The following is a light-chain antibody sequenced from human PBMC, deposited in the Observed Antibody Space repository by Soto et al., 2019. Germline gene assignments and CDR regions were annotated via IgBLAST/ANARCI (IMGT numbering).Light chain of an antibody. J-gene: IGKJ1*01. Sequence: IVMTQSPATLSVSPGERATLSCRASQSVSSNLAWYQQKPGQAPRLLIYAASTRATGIPARFSGSGSGTEFTLTISSLQSEDFAVYYCQHYNNWPPWTFGQGTKVEFK. V-gene: IGKV3-15*01. CDR3: QHYNNWPPWT. CDR2: AAS. CDR1: QSVSSN.